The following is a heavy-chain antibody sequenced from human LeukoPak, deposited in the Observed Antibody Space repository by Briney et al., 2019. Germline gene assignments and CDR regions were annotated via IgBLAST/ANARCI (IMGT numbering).Heavy chain of an antibody. D-gene: IGHD3-22*01. CDR3: ARMDYYDSSGSDY. CDR1: GGSISSYY. Sequence: PSETLSLTCTVSGGSISSYYWSWFRQPPGKGLEWIGYIYYSGSTNYNPSLKSQVTISVDTSKTQFSLKLSFVTAADTAVYYCARMDYYDSSGSDYWGQGTPVTVSS. V-gene: IGHV4-59*01. CDR2: IYYSGST. J-gene: IGHJ4*02.